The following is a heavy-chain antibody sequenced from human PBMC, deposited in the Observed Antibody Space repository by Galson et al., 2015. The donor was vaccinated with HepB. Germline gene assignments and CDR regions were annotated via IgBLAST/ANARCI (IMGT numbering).Heavy chain of an antibody. CDR1: GFTFSTYA. J-gene: IGHJ5*01. D-gene: IGHD3-10*01. CDR2: ISGSIGNT. Sequence: SLRLSCAASGFTFSTYAMSWVRQAPGKGLEWVSAISGSIGNTYYADSVKGRFTISRDNSKNTLYLQMDSLRAEDTGVYYCAKSPRGGVPHLTWFDSWGQGTLVTVSS. V-gene: IGHV3-23*01. CDR3: AKSPRGGVPHLTWFDS.